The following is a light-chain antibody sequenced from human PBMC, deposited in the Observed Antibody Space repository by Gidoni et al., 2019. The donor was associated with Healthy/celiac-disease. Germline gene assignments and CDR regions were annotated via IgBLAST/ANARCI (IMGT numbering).Light chain of an antibody. CDR3: QQRSNWPLT. CDR1: QIVSSY. CDR2: DAS. V-gene: IGKV3-11*01. Sequence: EIVWTASQATLSLSPGERATLSCRASQIVSSYLAWYHQKPGQAPRRLIYDASTRATGIPASFRGSASVTDFTLTLSSLEPEDFAVYYCQQRSNWPLTFGGGPKVEI. J-gene: IGKJ4*01.